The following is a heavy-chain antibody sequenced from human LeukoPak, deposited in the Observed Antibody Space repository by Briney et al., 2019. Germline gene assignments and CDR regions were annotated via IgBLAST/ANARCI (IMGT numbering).Heavy chain of an antibody. CDR3: ARVTIPGIAVVHTPGGNWFDP. CDR2: IYYSGST. J-gene: IGHJ5*02. V-gene: IGHV4-38-2*02. Sequence: SETLSLTCTVSGYSISSGYYWGWIRQPPGKGLEWIGSIYYSGSTYYNPSLKSRVTISVDTSKNQFSLKLSSVTAADTAVYYCARVTIPGIAVVHTPGGNWFDPWGQGTLVTVSS. CDR1: GYSISSGYY. D-gene: IGHD6-19*01.